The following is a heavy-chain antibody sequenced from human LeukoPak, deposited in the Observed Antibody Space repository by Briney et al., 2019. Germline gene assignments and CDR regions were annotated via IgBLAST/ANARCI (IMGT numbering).Heavy chain of an antibody. CDR3: ARDPSYDSSGYSWFDP. Sequence: GGSLRLSCAASGFTFSSYAMHWVRQAPGKGLEWVAVISYDGSNKYYADSVKGRFTISRDNSKNTLYLQVNSLRAEDTAVYYCARDPSYDSSGYSWFDPWGQGTLVTVSS. CDR1: GFTFSSYA. CDR2: ISYDGSNK. D-gene: IGHD3-22*01. V-gene: IGHV3-30-3*01. J-gene: IGHJ5*02.